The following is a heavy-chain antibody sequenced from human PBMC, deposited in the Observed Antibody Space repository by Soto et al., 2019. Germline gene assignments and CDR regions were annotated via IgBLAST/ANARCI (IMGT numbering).Heavy chain of an antibody. CDR1: GDPITSYF. Sequence: QVQLQESGPGLVKPSETLSLTCNVSGDPITSYFWTRIRQPAGKGLEWIGHVFPGGPTSHNSSLKSRVSMSIDTSKNQFSLTLTSVTAADTAVYYCARTLSGFTYGSRQFYFDYWGQGTLVTVSS. CDR2: VFPGGPT. J-gene: IGHJ4*02. CDR3: ARTLSGFTYGSRQFYFDY. D-gene: IGHD5-18*01. V-gene: IGHV4-4*07.